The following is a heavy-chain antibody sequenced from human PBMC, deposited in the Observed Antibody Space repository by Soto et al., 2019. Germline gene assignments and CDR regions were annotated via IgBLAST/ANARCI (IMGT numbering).Heavy chain of an antibody. V-gene: IGHV3-23*01. Sequence: VQLLESGGSLVQPGGSLRVSCVASGFTFSNYAMTWVRQAPGKGLEWVSAISGSGGRTYYTDSVKGRFTISRDNPKTTLYLQMTTLRAEDTAIYYCARDRIAAAGAELDYWGRGTLVTVSS. J-gene: IGHJ4*02. CDR2: ISGSGGRT. CDR1: GFTFSNYA. CDR3: ARDRIAAAGAELDY. D-gene: IGHD6-13*01.